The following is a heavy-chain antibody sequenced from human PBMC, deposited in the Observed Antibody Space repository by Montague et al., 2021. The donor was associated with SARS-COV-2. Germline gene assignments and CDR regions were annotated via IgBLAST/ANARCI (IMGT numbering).Heavy chain of an antibody. D-gene: IGHD4-17*01. Sequence: SLRLSCAASGFTFSNYWMHWVRQAPGKGLVWVSRTSSVDSSTIYADSVKGRFTVSRDSAKSTLYLQMSSLRAEDTAVYYCELHPYGDYEDYWGQGTLVTVSS. J-gene: IGHJ4*02. CDR3: ELHPYGDYEDY. CDR1: GFTFSNYW. CDR2: TSSVDSST. V-gene: IGHV3-74*01.